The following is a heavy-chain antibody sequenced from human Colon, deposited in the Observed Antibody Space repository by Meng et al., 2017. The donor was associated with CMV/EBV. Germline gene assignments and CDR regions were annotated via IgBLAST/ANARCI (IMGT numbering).Heavy chain of an antibody. V-gene: IGHV3-7*01. CDR3: ATITGAR. CDR1: GFTFSQNR. D-gene: IGHD2-8*02. CDR2: TKEDGSAK. Sequence: GESLKISCVASGFTFSQNRMTWVRQAPGKGLEWVATTKEDGSAKFYVDSVKGQFHISRDNAKSSLYLQMDSLRAEDTAIYYCATITGARWGQGTLVTVSS. J-gene: IGHJ4*02.